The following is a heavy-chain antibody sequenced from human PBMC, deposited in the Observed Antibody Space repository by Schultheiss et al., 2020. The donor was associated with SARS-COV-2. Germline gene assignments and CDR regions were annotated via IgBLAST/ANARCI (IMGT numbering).Heavy chain of an antibody. CDR3: ARGRFEATPVDY. J-gene: IGHJ4*02. CDR2: IIPILGIA. D-gene: IGHD5-12*01. Sequence: SVKVYCKASGGTFSSYAISWVRQAPGQGLEWMGRIIPILGIANYAQKLQGRVTMTTDTSTSTAYMELRSLRSDDTAVYYCARGRFEATPVDYWGQGTLVTVSS. V-gene: IGHV1-69*04. CDR1: GGTFSSYA.